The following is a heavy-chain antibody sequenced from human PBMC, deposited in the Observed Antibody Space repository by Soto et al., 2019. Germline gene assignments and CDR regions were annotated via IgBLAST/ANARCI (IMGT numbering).Heavy chain of an antibody. CDR2: IIPIFGTA. CDR3: ASDCGGDCDTAYSYYSGIDV. J-gene: IGHJ6*02. V-gene: IGHV1-69*12. CDR1: GGTFSSYA. D-gene: IGHD2-21*02. Sequence: QVQLVQSGAEVKKPGSSVKVSCKASGGTFSSYAISWVRQAPGQGLEWMGGIIPIFGTANYAHKVQGRVTVTARVTTSTAYMELSRLRSEDTAGSYGASDCGGDCDTAYSYYSGIDVWGQGTTVSVSS.